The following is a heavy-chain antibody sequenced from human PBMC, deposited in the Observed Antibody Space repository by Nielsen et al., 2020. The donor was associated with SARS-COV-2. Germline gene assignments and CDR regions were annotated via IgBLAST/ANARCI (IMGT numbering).Heavy chain of an antibody. J-gene: IGHJ4*02. CDR3: ARDGYYDYVWGSYRPPY. V-gene: IGHV3-33*05. Sequence: VRQAPGKGLEWVAVISYDGSNKYYADSVKGRFTISRDNSKNTLYLQMNSLRAEDTAVYYCARDGYYDYVWGSYRPPYWGQGTLVTVSS. CDR2: ISYDGSNK. D-gene: IGHD3-16*02.